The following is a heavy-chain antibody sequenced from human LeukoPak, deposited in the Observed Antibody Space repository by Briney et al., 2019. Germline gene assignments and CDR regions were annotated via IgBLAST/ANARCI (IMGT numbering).Heavy chain of an antibody. CDR3: ARPGVTPDTNWFDS. CDR1: GYTFTDYY. J-gene: IGHJ5*01. Sequence: GASVKVSCKAPGYTFTDYYVHWVRQAPGQGLEWMGWINPNSGGTIYVQKFQGRVTMTRDTSINTAYMEVSRLKSDDTAVYYCARPGVTPDTNWFDSWGQGTLVTVSS. V-gene: IGHV1-2*02. D-gene: IGHD5-18*01. CDR2: INPNSGGT.